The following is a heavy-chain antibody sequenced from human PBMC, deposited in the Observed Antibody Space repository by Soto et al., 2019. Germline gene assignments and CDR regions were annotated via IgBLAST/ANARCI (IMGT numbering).Heavy chain of an antibody. CDR1: GRSVSSYQ. J-gene: IGHJ4*02. Sequence: SETLSLTFTGAGRSVSSYQGSWLRQPPGKGLEWIGYIYYSGSTNYNPSLKSRVTISVDTSKNQFSLKLSSVTAADTAVYYCARSYGASFAYWGQGTLVTVSS. V-gene: IGHV4-59*02. D-gene: IGHD4-17*01. CDR3: ARSYGASFAY. CDR2: IYYSGST.